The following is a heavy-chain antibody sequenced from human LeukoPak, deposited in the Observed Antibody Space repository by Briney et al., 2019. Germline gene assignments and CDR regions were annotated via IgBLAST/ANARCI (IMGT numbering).Heavy chain of an antibody. V-gene: IGHV3-23*01. CDR1: GFTFSSYA. J-gene: IGHJ4*02. D-gene: IGHD3-9*01. CDR2: ISGSGGST. CDR3: AKDRLRGRYFDWLLY. Sequence: GGSLRLSCAASGFTFSSYAMSWVRQAPGKGLEWVSAISGSGGSTYYADSVKGRFTISRDNSKNTLYLQVNSLRAEDTAVYYCAKDRLRGRYFDWLLYWGQGTLVTVSS.